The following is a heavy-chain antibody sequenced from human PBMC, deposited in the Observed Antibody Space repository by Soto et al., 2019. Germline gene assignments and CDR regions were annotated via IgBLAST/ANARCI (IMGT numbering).Heavy chain of an antibody. J-gene: IGHJ5*02. Sequence: QVQLVQSGAEVKKPGASVKVSCKASGYTFTSYGISWVRQAPGQGLEWMGWISAYNGNTNYEQKLQGRDTMTTDTSTSTAYMELRSLRSDDTAVYYCASHIAAAGTSWFDPWGQGTLVTVSS. V-gene: IGHV1-18*01. D-gene: IGHD6-13*01. CDR3: ASHIAAAGTSWFDP. CDR1: GYTFTSYG. CDR2: ISAYNGNT.